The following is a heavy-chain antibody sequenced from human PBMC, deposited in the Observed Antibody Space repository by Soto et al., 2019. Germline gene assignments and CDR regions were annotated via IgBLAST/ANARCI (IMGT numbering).Heavy chain of an antibody. CDR1: GYTFTSYG. D-gene: IGHD3-10*02. Sequence: ASVKVSCKASGYTFTSYGISWVRQAPGQGLEWMGWISAYNGNTNYAQKLQGRVTMTTDTSTSTAYMELRSLRSDDTAVYYCARSPYFYVISVFNPVVFLIWGPGTMVTV. V-gene: IGHV1-18*01. CDR3: ARSPYFYVISVFNPVVFLI. CDR2: ISAYNGNT. J-gene: IGHJ3*02.